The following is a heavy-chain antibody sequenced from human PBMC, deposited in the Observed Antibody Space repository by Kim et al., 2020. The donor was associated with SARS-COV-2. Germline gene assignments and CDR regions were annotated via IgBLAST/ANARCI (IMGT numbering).Heavy chain of an antibody. CDR3: AKDGYCSSTSCWVSGYFDY. Sequence: GGSLRLSCAASGFTFSSYGMHWVRQAPGKGLEWVAVISYDGSNKYYADSVKGRFTISRDNSKNTLYLQMNSLRAEDTAVYYCAKDGYCSSTSCWVSGYFDYWGQGTLVTVSS. CDR1: GFTFSSYG. CDR2: ISYDGSNK. J-gene: IGHJ4*02. D-gene: IGHD2-2*03. V-gene: IGHV3-30*18.